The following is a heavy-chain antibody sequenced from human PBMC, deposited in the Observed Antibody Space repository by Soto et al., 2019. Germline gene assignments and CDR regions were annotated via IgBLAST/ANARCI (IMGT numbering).Heavy chain of an antibody. Sequence: SETLSLTCTVSGGPIGPGGYSWSWIRQQSGKGLEWIGYVYYSGTTYYNPSLESRASISVTTSKNQFSLKLRSVTAADTAVYYCAREGNATTPAWLDPAGRGTKVPISS. CDR1: GGPIGPGGYS. CDR2: VYYSGTT. D-gene: IGHD2-15*01. CDR3: AREGNATTPAWLDP. V-gene: IGHV4-31*03. J-gene: IGHJ5*02.